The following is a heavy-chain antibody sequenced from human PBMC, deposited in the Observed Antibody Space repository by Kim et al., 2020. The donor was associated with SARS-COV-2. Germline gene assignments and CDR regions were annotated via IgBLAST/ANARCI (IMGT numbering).Heavy chain of an antibody. J-gene: IGHJ4*02. CDR3: AKGKSEAAAVDY. V-gene: IGHV3-9*01. D-gene: IGHD6-13*01. CDR1: GFTFDDYA. CDR2: ISWNSGSI. Sequence: GGSLRLSCAASGFTFDDYAMHWVRQAPGKGLEWVSGISWNSGSIGYADSVKGRFTISRDNAKNSLYLQMNSLRAEDTALYYCAKGKSEAAAVDYWGQGTLVTVSS.